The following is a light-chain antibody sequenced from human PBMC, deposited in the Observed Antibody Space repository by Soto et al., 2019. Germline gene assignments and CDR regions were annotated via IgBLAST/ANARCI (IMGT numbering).Light chain of an antibody. CDR2: GAS. J-gene: IGKJ4*01. V-gene: IGKV3-11*01. CDR1: QSVSSY. Sequence: EIVLTQSPATLSLSPGERATLSFMASQSVSSYLAWYQQKPGQAPRLLIYGASNRATGIPARFSGSGSGTDFTLTISSLEPEDFAVYYCQQRSNWPPLTFGGGTKVDIK. CDR3: QQRSNWPPLT.